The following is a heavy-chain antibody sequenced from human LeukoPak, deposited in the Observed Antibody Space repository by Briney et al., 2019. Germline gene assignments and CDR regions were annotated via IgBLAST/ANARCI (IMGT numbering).Heavy chain of an antibody. Sequence: SETLSLTCAVYGGSFSGYYWSWIRQPPGKGLEWIGEINHSGSTNYNPSLKNRVTISVDTSKNQFSLKLSSVTAADTAEYYCARRPRKNSALDVWGKGTTVTVSS. J-gene: IGHJ6*04. CDR3: ARRPRKNSALDV. CDR2: INHSGST. D-gene: IGHD2/OR15-2a*01. V-gene: IGHV4-34*01. CDR1: GGSFSGYY.